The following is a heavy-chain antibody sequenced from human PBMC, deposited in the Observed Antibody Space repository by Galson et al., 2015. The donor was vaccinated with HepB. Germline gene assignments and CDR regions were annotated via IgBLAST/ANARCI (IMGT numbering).Heavy chain of an antibody. J-gene: IGHJ5*02. CDR3: ARRGDIVVVPAAIPALDWFDP. CDR1: GYSFTSYW. V-gene: IGHV5-51*03. Sequence: QSGAEVKKPGESLKISCKGSGYSFTSYWIGWVRQMPGKGLEWMGIIYPGDSDTRYSPSFQGQVTISADKSISTAYLQWSSLKASDTAMYYCARRGDIVVVPAAIPALDWFDPWGQGTLVTVSS. D-gene: IGHD2-2*02. CDR2: IYPGDSDT.